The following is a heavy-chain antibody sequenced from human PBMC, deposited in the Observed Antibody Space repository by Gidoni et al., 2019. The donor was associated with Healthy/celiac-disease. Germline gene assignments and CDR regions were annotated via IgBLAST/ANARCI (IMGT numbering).Heavy chain of an antibody. Sequence: QVQLQESGPGLVKPSQTLSLTCTVSGGSISSGSYYWSWIRQPAGKGLEWSGRIYTSGGTNYNPSLKSRVTISVDTSKNQFSRKLSSVTAADTAVYYCAREGRRGGSGWGWDYWGQGTLVTVSS. CDR3: AREGRRGGSGWGWDY. J-gene: IGHJ4*02. CDR1: GGSISSGSYY. CDR2: IYTSGGT. D-gene: IGHD6-19*01. V-gene: IGHV4-61*02.